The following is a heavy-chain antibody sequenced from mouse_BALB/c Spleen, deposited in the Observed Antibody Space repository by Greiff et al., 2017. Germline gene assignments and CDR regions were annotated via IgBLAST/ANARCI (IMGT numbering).Heavy chain of an antibody. Sequence: EVQLQQSGPGLVKPSQSLSLTCTVTGYSITSDYVWYWIRQSPENKLGWMGYISYSGSTSYNPSLKSRISITRDTSKNQFFLQLNSVTAEDTATYCCARRGYYENYAMDYWGQGTSVTVSS. CDR1: GYSITSDYV. J-gene: IGHJ4*01. D-gene: IGHD1-1*01. CDR2: ISYSGST. CDR3: ARRGYYENYAMDY. V-gene: IGHV3-2*02.